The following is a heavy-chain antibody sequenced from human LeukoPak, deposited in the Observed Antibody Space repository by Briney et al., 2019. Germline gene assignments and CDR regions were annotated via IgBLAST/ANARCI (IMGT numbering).Heavy chain of an antibody. CDR1: GYTFTSYD. J-gene: IGHJ4*02. D-gene: IGHD4-23*01. Sequence: ASVKVSCKASGYTFTSYDINWVRQAPGQGLEWMGWMNPNSGNTGYAQKFQGRVTMTRTTSISTAYMELSSLRSEDTAVYYCARVPFGYGGNSDYWGQGTLVTVSS. CDR3: ARVPFGYGGNSDY. CDR2: MNPNSGNT. V-gene: IGHV1-8*01.